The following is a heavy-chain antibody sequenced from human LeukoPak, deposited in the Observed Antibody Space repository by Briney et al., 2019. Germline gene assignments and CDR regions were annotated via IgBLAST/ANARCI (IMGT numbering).Heavy chain of an antibody. CDR1: GFTFSSYW. CDR2: IKQDGSEK. D-gene: IGHD3-22*01. CDR3: ARGGYYYDSSGYYPDAFDI. J-gene: IGHJ3*02. V-gene: IGHV3-7*01. Sequence: GGSLRLSCAASGFTFSSYWMSWVRQAPGKGLEWVANIKQDGSEKYYVDSVKGRFTISRDNAKKSLYLQMNSLRAEDTAVYYCARGGYYYDSSGYYPDAFDIWGQGTMVTVSS.